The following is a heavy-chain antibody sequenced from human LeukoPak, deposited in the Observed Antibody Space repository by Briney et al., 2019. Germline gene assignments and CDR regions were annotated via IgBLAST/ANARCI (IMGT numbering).Heavy chain of an antibody. J-gene: IGHJ4*02. V-gene: IGHV3-43*02. CDR1: GXTFDDYA. Sequence: QPGGSLRLSCAASGXTFDDYAMHWVRQAPGKGVEWVSLISGDGGSTYYADSVKGRFTISRDNSKNSLYLQMNSLRTEDTALYYCAKDIAYYDSSGYQLPSLLPGDYWGQGTLVTVSS. D-gene: IGHD3-22*01. CDR3: AKDIAYYDSSGYQLPSLLPGDY. CDR2: ISGDGGST.